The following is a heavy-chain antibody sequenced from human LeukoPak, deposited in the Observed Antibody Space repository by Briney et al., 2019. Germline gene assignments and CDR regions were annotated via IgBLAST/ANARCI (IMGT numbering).Heavy chain of an antibody. D-gene: IGHD6-13*01. CDR1: GDSISNSPYY. Sequence: PSETLSHTCTVSGDSISNSPYYWGWVRQSPGRGLEWIGSVSDSEATYDNPSLKTRVTMSADTSKNQVSLTVRSVTAADTAIYYCARHSTRFGSSPGWFDPWGQGSLVTVSS. CDR2: VSDSEAT. CDR3: ARHSTRFGSSPGWFDP. J-gene: IGHJ5*02. V-gene: IGHV4-39*01.